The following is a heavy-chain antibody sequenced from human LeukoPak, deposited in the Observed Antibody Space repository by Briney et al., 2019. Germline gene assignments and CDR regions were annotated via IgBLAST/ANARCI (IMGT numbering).Heavy chain of an antibody. Sequence: PSETLSLTCTVSGGSISSYYWSWIRQPPGKGLEWIGYIYYSGSTNYNPSLKSRVTISVDTSKNQFSLKLSSVTAADTAVYYCVRETRYYYDSSGYYSAFDIWGQGTMVTVSS. V-gene: IGHV4-59*01. CDR3: VRETRYYYDSSGYYSAFDI. CDR2: IYYSGST. D-gene: IGHD3-22*01. J-gene: IGHJ3*02. CDR1: GGSISSYY.